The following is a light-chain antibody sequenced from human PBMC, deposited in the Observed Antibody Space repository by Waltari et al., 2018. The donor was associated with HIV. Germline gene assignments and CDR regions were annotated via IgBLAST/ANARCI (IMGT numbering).Light chain of an antibody. CDR3: QQRSNWPPSLT. V-gene: IGKV3-11*01. CDR1: QNIGSH. Sequence: EIVLTQSPVTLSLSPGERATLSCRASQNIGSHLAWYQQKPGLAPRLLIFDASSRATGIPARFSGGGSGTDFTLTISSLESEDFAVYFCQQRSNWPPSLTFGGGTKVEIK. CDR2: DAS. J-gene: IGKJ4*01.